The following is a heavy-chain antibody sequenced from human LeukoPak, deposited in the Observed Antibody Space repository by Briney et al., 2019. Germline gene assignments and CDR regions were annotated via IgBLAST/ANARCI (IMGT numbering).Heavy chain of an antibody. D-gene: IGHD6-13*01. V-gene: IGHV4-34*01. CDR3: ARSIVAAGTGIDY. J-gene: IGHJ4*02. CDR2: INHSGST. CDR1: GGSFSGFY. Sequence: SETLSLTCAVYGGSFSGFYWSWIRQPPMKGLEWIGEINHSGSTNYNTSLKSRVTISVDTSKNQFSLKLSSVTAADTAVYYCARSIVAAGTGIDYWGQGTLVTVSS.